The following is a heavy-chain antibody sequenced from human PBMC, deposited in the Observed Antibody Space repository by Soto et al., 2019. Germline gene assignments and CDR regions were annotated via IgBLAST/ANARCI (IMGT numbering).Heavy chain of an antibody. CDR3: ARIDYYDFWSGYYTNWFDP. CDR1: GYTFTSYG. D-gene: IGHD3-3*01. V-gene: IGHV1-18*01. J-gene: IGHJ5*02. CDR2: ISAYNGNT. Sequence: ASVKVSCKVSGYTFTSYGISWVRQAPGQGLEWMGWISAYNGNTNYAQKLQGRVTMTTDTSTSTAYMDLRSLRSDDTSVYYCARIDYYDFWSGYYTNWFDPWGQVPLVTVSS.